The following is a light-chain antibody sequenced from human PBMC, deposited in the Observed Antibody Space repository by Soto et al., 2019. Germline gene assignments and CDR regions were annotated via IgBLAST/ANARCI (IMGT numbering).Light chain of an antibody. CDR3: QQFNIYPFT. J-gene: IGKJ3*01. CDR2: DAS. Sequence: AIHLTQSPSSLSASVGDRVAITCRTSEDISTALSWYQQKPGQAPSVLIYDASYLKNGVPSRFGGSGSGTYFTLTIGSLQPEDFATYYCQQFNIYPFTFGPGTKVDIK. CDR1: EDISTA. V-gene: IGKV1-13*02.